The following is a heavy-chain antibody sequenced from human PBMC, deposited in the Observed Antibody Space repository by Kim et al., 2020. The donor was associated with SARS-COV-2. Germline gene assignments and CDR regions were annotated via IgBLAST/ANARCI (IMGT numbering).Heavy chain of an antibody. CDR1: GGSFSGYY. CDR2: INHSGST. J-gene: IGHJ4*02. D-gene: IGHD3-10*01. V-gene: IGHV4-34*01. CDR3: ARGPITMVRGVIKRRYFDY. Sequence: SETLSLTCAVYGGSFSGYYWSWIRQPPGKGLEWIGEINHSGSTNYNPSLKSRVTISVDTSKNQFSLKLSSVTAADTAVYYCARGPITMVRGVIKRRYFDYWGQGTLVTVSS.